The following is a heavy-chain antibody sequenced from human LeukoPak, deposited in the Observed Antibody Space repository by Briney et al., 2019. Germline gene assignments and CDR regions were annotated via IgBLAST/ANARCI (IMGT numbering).Heavy chain of an antibody. V-gene: IGHV3-21*01. J-gene: IGHJ4*02. D-gene: IGHD3-3*01. CDR1: GFTFSSYS. CDR2: ISSSSSYI. CDR3: ARDHTGITIFGVAKYYFDY. Sequence: GGSLRLSCAASGFTFSSYSMNWVRQAPGKGLEWVSSISSSSSYIYYADSVKGRFTISRDNAKNSLYLRMNSLRAEDTAVYYCARDHTGITIFGVAKYYFDYWGQGTLVTVSS.